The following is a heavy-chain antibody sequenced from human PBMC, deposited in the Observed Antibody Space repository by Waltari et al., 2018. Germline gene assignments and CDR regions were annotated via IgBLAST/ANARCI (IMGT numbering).Heavy chain of an antibody. D-gene: IGHD6-6*01. CDR3: ARDLGIAQLVRNWYFDL. CDR2: ISSSSSYI. V-gene: IGHV3-21*01. J-gene: IGHJ2*01. CDR1: GFTFSSYS. Sequence: EVQLVESGGGLVKPGGSLRLSCAASGFTFSSYSMNWVRQAPGKGLEWVSSISSSSSYIYYADSVKGRFTISRDNAKNSLYLQMNSLRAEDTAVYYCARDLGIAQLVRNWYFDLWGRGTLVTVSS.